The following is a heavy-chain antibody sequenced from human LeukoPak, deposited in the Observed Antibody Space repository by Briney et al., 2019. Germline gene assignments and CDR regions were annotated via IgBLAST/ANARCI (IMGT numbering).Heavy chain of an antibody. D-gene: IGHD1-26*01. Sequence: SETLSLTCNVSGGSVSSGGYYWNWIRQPPGKGLEWIGHVSYSGSTNYNPSLKSRVTISLDTSKNQFSLKLSSVTAADTAVYFGARDPKSEVGYYYYGMEVGGQGTTVTVS. J-gene: IGHJ6*02. CDR3: ARDPKSEVGYYYYGMEV. CDR2: VSYSGST. CDR1: GGSVSSGGYY. V-gene: IGHV4-61*08.